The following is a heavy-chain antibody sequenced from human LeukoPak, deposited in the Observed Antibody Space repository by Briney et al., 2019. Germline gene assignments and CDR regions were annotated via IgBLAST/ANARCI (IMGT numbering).Heavy chain of an antibody. Sequence: PGGSLRLSCAASGFTFSSCAMSWVRQAPGKGLEWVSAISGSGGSTYYADSVKGRFTISRDNSKNTLYLQMNSLRAEDTAVYYCAKDTRTTVAKGTYNWFDPWGQGTLVTVSS. D-gene: IGHD4-23*01. CDR1: GFTFSSCA. CDR3: AKDTRTTVAKGTYNWFDP. V-gene: IGHV3-23*01. CDR2: ISGSGGST. J-gene: IGHJ5*02.